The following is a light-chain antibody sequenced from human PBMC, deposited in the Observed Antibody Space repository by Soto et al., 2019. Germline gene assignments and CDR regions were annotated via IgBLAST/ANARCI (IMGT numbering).Light chain of an antibody. V-gene: IGKV1-5*01. J-gene: IGKJ1*01. CDR3: QQHSTYMWA. Sequence: DIQMTQSPSTLSASVGDRVTITCRASQSISSWLAWYQQKPGKAPKLLIYDGSTLESGAPSRFSGSGSWTEFTLTISSLQPDDFATYYCQQHSTYMWAFGQGTKVEIK. CDR1: QSISSW. CDR2: DGS.